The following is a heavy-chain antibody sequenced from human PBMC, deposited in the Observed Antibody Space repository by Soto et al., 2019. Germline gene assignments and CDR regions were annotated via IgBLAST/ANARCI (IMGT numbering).Heavy chain of an antibody. V-gene: IGHV3-66*01. CDR3: AIDKVGAIRGFDY. Sequence: EVQLVESGGGLVQPGGSLRLSCAASGFTVSSNYMSWVRQAPGKGLEWVSIIYSGGSTYYADSVKGRFTISRDNSKNTRYLQMNSLGAEDAAVYYCAIDKVGAIRGFDYWGQGTLVTVSS. CDR1: GFTVSSNY. J-gene: IGHJ4*02. D-gene: IGHD1-26*01. CDR2: IYSGGST.